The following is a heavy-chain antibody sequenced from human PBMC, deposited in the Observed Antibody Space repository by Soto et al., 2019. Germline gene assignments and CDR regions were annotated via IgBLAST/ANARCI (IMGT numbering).Heavy chain of an antibody. D-gene: IGHD3-9*01. Sequence: PGESLKISCKGSGYSFTSYWIGWVRQMPGKXLEWMGIIYPGDSDTRYSPSFQGQVTISADKSISTAYLQWSSLKASDTAMYYCARGADYDILTDYYYYGMDVWGQGTTVTVSS. CDR2: IYPGDSDT. CDR1: GYSFTSYW. J-gene: IGHJ6*02. CDR3: ARGADYDILTDYYYYGMDV. V-gene: IGHV5-51*01.